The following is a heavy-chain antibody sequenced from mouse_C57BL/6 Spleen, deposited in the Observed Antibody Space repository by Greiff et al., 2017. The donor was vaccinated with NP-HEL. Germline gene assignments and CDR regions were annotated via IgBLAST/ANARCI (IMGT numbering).Heavy chain of an antibody. J-gene: IGHJ2*01. CDR2: IDPSDSYT. CDR3: ARSNYGSFDY. V-gene: IGHV1-59*01. CDR1: GYTFTSYW. Sequence: QVQLQQSGAELVRPGTSVKLSCKASGYTFTSYWMHWVKQRPGQGLEWIGVIDPSDSYTNYNQKFKGKATLTVDTSSSTAYMQLSSLTSEDSAVYYCARSNYGSFDYWGQGTTLTVSS. D-gene: IGHD1-1*01.